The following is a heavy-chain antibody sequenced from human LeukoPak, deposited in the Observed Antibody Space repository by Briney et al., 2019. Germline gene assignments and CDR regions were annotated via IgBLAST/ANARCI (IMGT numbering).Heavy chain of an antibody. J-gene: IGHJ4*02. D-gene: IGHD6-19*01. Sequence: GGSLRLSCAASGFTFSSYAMHWVRQAPGKGLEYVSAISSNGGSTYYANSVKGRFTISRDNSKNTLYLQMGSLRAEDMAVYYCARDSSGWYTPSGPGDYWGQGTLATVSS. CDR2: ISSNGGST. CDR3: ARDSSGWYTPSGPGDY. V-gene: IGHV3-64*01. CDR1: GFTFSSYA.